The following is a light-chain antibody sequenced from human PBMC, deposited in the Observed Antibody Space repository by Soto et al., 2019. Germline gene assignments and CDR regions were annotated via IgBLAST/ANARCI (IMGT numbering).Light chain of an antibody. Sequence: AIRMTQSPSSLSASAGDRVAIACRASQDVGRYLAWYQQKPGQAPKLLIYGASTLQSGVSSRFSGGGSGTDFTLTISCLQSEDFATYYCQHYKNYPWTFGQETKVEIK. V-gene: IGKV1-8*01. CDR1: QDVGRY. J-gene: IGKJ1*01. CDR2: GAS. CDR3: QHYKNYPWT.